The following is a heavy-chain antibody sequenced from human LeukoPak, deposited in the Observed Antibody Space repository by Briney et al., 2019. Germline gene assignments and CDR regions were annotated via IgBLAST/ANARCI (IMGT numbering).Heavy chain of an antibody. Sequence: GASVTVSCKASGGTLSSYAISWVRQAPGQGLECMGGIIPIFGTANYAQKFQGRVTITADESTSTAYMELSSLRSEDTAVYYCARVADSSSWLNWFDPWGQGTLVTVSS. J-gene: IGHJ5*02. CDR1: GGTLSSYA. V-gene: IGHV1-69*13. CDR3: ARVADSSSWLNWFDP. CDR2: IIPIFGTA. D-gene: IGHD6-13*01.